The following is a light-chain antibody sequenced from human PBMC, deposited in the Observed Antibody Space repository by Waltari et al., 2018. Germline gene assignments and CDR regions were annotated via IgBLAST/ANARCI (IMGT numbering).Light chain of an antibody. J-gene: IGKJ2*01. Sequence: DIQMTQSPSSLSASVGDRVTITCRASQNIADYLNWYQEKPGEAPKLLIWGASSLQRGVPARFSGSGSGTDFTLTISSLQPEDSATYYCQQSYSTPYTFGQGTELDIK. CDR3: QQSYSTPYT. CDR2: GAS. CDR1: QNIADY. V-gene: IGKV1-39*01.